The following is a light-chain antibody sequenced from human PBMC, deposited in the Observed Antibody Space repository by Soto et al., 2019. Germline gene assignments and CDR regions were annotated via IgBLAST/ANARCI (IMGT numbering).Light chain of an antibody. V-gene: IGKV1-5*03. Sequence: DIQMTQSPSTLSASVGDRVTITCRASQSISNLLAWYQQKPGKAPYLLIYKASSLQSGVPSRFSGSASGTEVSLTISSLQPDDFASYYCHQYYSYPWMFGQGTKVEIK. CDR3: HQYYSYPWM. J-gene: IGKJ1*01. CDR1: QSISNL. CDR2: KAS.